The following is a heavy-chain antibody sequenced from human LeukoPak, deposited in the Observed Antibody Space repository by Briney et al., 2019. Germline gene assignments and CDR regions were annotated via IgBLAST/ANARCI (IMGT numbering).Heavy chain of an antibody. CDR3: ARRYYGMVV. V-gene: IGHV3-66*01. CDR2: IYGGGST. Sequence: GGSLRLSCAASGFTVSTNYMSWVRQAPGKGLEWISVIYGGGSTYYADSVKGRFTISRDNSKNTLYLQMNSLRVEDTAVYYCARRYYGMVVWGQGTTVTVSS. CDR1: GFTVSTNY. J-gene: IGHJ6*02.